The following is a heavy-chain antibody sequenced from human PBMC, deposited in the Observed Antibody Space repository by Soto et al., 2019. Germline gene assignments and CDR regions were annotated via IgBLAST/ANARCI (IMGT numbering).Heavy chain of an antibody. V-gene: IGHV4-59*08. CDR2: VHYSGST. CDR1: GGSISNFY. D-gene: IGHD6-25*01. J-gene: IGHJ6*02. Sequence: QVQLQESGPGLVKPSETLSLTCTVSGGSISNFYWTWIRQPPGKGLEWIGNVHYSGSTNYNPSVKSRVTTSVDTAKNHLSLNLSSVTAADTAVYYCARNKDAGSDRGGMDVWGQGTTVTVSS. CDR3: ARNKDAGSDRGGMDV.